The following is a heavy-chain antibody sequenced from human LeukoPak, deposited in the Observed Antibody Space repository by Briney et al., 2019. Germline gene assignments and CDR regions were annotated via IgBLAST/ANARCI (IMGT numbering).Heavy chain of an antibody. J-gene: IGHJ3*01. D-gene: IGHD2-2*01. Sequence: GGSLRLSCAASGFTFISYSRNWVRQAPGKGLEWVSSISISGRDIYYADSVKGRFTISRDNANNSLYLQMTSLRPEDTAVYYCARAGTVRDIVVVPAAIADGAFDLWGQGTMVTVSS. CDR2: ISISGRDI. CDR3: ARAGTVRDIVVVPAAIADGAFDL. V-gene: IGHV3-21*01. CDR1: GFTFISYS.